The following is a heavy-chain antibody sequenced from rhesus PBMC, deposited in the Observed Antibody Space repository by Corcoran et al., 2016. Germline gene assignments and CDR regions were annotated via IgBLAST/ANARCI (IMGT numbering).Heavy chain of an antibody. J-gene: IGHJ4*01. Sequence: QVQLQESGPGLVKPSETLSLTCAVSGASIRDNYYWTWVRQPPGKGLEWIWNIHGGGGGTIYNPSLKTRVTISMDTSKNQISLIVSPVTAADTAVYYCAGTLRIDFWGQGVLVTVSS. CDR3: AGTLRIDF. CDR1: GASIRDNYY. CDR2: IHGGGGGT. D-gene: IGHD2-39*01. V-gene: IGHV4-106*01.